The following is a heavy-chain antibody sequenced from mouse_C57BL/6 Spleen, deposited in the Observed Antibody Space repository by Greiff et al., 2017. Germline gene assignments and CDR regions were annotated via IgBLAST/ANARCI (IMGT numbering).Heavy chain of an antibody. Sequence: VQLQQSGPELVKPGASVKISCKASGYAFSSSWMNWVKQRPGKGLEWIGRIYPGDGDTNYNGKFKGKATLTADKSSSTAYMQLSSLTSEDSAVYFCARFYWDFYYFDYWGQGTTLTVSS. J-gene: IGHJ2*01. V-gene: IGHV1-82*01. CDR1: GYAFSSSW. CDR3: ARFYWDFYYFDY. D-gene: IGHD4-1*01. CDR2: IYPGDGDT.